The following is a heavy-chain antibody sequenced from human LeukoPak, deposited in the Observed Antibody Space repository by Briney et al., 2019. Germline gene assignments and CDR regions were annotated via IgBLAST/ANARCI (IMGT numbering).Heavy chain of an antibody. V-gene: IGHV3-53*01. Sequence: GGSLRLSCAASGFTVSSNYMSWVRQAPGQGLEWGSVIYSGGSTYYADSVKGRFTISRDISKNTVYLQMNSLRAEDTSVYYCARTYGDYVYILGYWGQGTLVTVSS. CDR1: GFTVSSNY. CDR2: IYSGGST. CDR3: ARTYGDYVYILGY. J-gene: IGHJ4*02. D-gene: IGHD4-17*01.